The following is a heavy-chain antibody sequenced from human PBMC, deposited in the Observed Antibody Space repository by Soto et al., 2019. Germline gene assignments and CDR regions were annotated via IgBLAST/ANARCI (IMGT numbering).Heavy chain of an antibody. J-gene: IGHJ3*02. Sequence: GGALMPSSAAFGFTFSSDAMSSVRQAPGKGLEWVSAISGSGGSTYYADSVKGRFTISRDNSKNTLYLQMNSLRAEDTAVYYCAKDLANIVVVVAATVAGAFDIWGQGTMVTVSS. V-gene: IGHV3-23*01. D-gene: IGHD2-15*01. CDR2: ISGSGGST. CDR3: AKDLANIVVVVAATVAGAFDI. CDR1: GFTFSSDA.